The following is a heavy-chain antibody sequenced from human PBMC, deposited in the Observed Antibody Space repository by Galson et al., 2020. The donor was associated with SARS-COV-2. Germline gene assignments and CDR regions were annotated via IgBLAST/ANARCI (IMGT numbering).Heavy chain of an antibody. D-gene: IGHD5-12*01. CDR3: ARQATAPPSRRYYYYYYYMDV. CDR2: IIPILGIA. Sequence: SVKVSCKASGYTFTSYYIHWVRQAPGQGLEWMGGIIPILGIANYAQKFQGRVTITADKSTSTAYMELSSLGSEDTAVYYCARQATAPPSRRYYYYYYYMDVWGKGTTVTVSS. J-gene: IGHJ6*03. CDR1: GYTFTSYY. V-gene: IGHV1-69*10.